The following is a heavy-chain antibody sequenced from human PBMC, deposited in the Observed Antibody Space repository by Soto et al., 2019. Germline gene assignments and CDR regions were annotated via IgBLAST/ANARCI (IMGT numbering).Heavy chain of an antibody. Sequence: SETLSLTCTVSGGSISSYYWSWIRQPPGKGLVWIGYIYYSGSTNYNPSLKSRVTISVDTSKNQFSLKLSSVTAADTAVYYCARNYRGGYSYGTYYYYGMDVWGQGTTVTVSS. V-gene: IGHV4-59*01. J-gene: IGHJ6*02. CDR2: IYYSGST. D-gene: IGHD5-18*01. CDR1: GGSISSYY. CDR3: ARNYRGGYSYGTYYYYGMDV.